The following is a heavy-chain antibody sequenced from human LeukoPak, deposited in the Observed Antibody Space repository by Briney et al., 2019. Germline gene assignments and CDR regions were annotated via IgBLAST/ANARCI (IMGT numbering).Heavy chain of an antibody. CDR1: GFTFDDYG. CDR2: INWNGGST. J-gene: IGHJ4*02. V-gene: IGHV3-20*04. D-gene: IGHD3-10*02. CDR3: ARDRRGTMFVFDY. Sequence: GGSLRLSCAASGFTFDDYGMSWVRQAPGKGREWVSGINWNGGSTGYADSVKRRFTISRDNAKNSLYLQMNSLRAEDTALYYCARDRRGTMFVFDYWGQGTLVTVSS.